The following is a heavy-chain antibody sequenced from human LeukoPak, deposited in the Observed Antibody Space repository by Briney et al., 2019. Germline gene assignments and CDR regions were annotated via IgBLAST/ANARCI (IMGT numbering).Heavy chain of an antibody. CDR2: IRYDGSNK. D-gene: IGHD3-10*01. Sequence: GGSLRLSCAASGFTFGSYAMHWVRQAPGKGLEWVAFIRYDGSNKYYADSVKGRFTISRDNSKNTLYLQMNSLRAEDTAVYYCAKGRRPMVRGSLPIDYWGQGTLVTVSS. CDR1: GFTFGSYA. V-gene: IGHV3-30*02. CDR3: AKGRRPMVRGSLPIDY. J-gene: IGHJ4*02.